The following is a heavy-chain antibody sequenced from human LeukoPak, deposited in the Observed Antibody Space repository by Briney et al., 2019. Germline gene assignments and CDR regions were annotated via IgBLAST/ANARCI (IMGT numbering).Heavy chain of an antibody. J-gene: IGHJ4*02. D-gene: IGHD1-26*01. CDR1: GGSVSSSSYC. Sequence: SETLSLTCSVSGGSVSSSSYCWGWIRQPPGKGLEWIGSIYYSGGTYYNPSLKRLVIISVDTSKNPFSLKVRSVTAADTAVYSCERHSGSYYQPLDYWGQGTLVTVSS. CDR3: ERHSGSYYQPLDY. CDR2: IYYSGGT. V-gene: IGHV4-39*01.